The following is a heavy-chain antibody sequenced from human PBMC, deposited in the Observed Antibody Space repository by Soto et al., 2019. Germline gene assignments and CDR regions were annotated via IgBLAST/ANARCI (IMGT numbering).Heavy chain of an antibody. Sequence: QVQLVESGGGVVQPGRSLRLSCAASGFTFSNYGMHWVRQAPGKGLEWVAVISYHGSDKYYADSVKGRFTISRDNSKNTLYLQMDSLRAEDTAVYYCAKEHWTTTGSTVGYGGQGTLVTVSS. D-gene: IGHD3-10*01. CDR3: AKEHWTTTGSTVGY. J-gene: IGHJ4*02. CDR2: ISYHGSDK. V-gene: IGHV3-30*18. CDR1: GFTFSNYG.